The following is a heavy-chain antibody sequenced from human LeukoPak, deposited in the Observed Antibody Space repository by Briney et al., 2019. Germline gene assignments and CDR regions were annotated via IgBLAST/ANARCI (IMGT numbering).Heavy chain of an antibody. Sequence: GGSLRLSCAASGFTFSSYAMSWVRQAPGKGLEWVSAISGSGGSTYYADSVKGRFTISRDNSKNTLYLQMNSLRAEDTAVYYCAKRISRGFYYYYGMDVWGQGTTVTVSS. CDR2: ISGSGGST. D-gene: IGHD2-15*01. V-gene: IGHV3-23*01. CDR3: AKRISRGFYYYYGMDV. CDR1: GFTFSSYA. J-gene: IGHJ6*02.